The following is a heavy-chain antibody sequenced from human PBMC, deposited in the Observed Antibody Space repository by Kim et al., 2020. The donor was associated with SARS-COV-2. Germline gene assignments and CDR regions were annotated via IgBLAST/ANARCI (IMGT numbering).Heavy chain of an antibody. D-gene: IGHD6-13*01. CDR2: IRSSGTAI. CDR3: ARELGSSCPLGDYYGRDV. CDR1: GFCFSTYG. V-gene: IGHV3-48*03. Sequence: GGSLRLSCAASGFCFSTYGMNWVRQAPGKGLEWMSLIRSSGTAIHYVDSVKGRFTISRDNAKNSLYLQLSSLRAEDTAVYYCARELGSSCPLGDYYGRDVWGQGTTVTVSS. J-gene: IGHJ6*02.